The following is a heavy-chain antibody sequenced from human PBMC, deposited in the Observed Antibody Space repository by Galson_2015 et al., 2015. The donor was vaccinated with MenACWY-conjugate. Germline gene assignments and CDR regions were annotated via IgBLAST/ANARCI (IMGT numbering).Heavy chain of an antibody. V-gene: IGHV3-7*03. CDR1: GFTSNNYW. D-gene: IGHD3-3*02. J-gene: IGHJ4*02. Sequence: SLRLSCAASGFTSNNYWMSWVRQAPGKGLEWVANIKKDGSQKNYVDSVKGRFTISRDNAKNSLYLHMNSLKAEDTAVYYCAREIALALWGQGTLVSVSS. CDR3: AREIALAL. CDR2: IKKDGSQK.